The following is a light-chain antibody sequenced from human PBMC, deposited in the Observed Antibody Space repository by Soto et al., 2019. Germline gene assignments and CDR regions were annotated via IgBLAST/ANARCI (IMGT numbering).Light chain of an antibody. CDR1: QYISSS. CDR3: QHYHHWPPLT. CDR2: GAS. Sequence: EIVMTQSPATLSVSPGARATLSCRASQYISSSLAWYQQKPGQAPRLLIYGASTSATGIPTRFSGSESGTDFTLAISSPLAIGGAVYYCQHYHHWPPLTFSGETKVQI. V-gene: IGKV3-15*01. J-gene: IGKJ4*01.